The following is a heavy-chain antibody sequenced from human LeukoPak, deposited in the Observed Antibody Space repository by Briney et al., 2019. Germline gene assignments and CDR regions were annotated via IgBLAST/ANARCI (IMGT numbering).Heavy chain of an antibody. V-gene: IGHV3-48*01. D-gene: IGHD4-17*01. CDR1: GFTFSGYS. Sequence: PGRSLRLSCAASGFTFSGYSMNWVRQAPGKGLEWFSYISSSSSTIHYADSVKGRFTISRDNVKNSLYLQMNSLRGEDTAVYYCARNPYGDYYFDYWGQGTLVTVSS. CDR3: ARNPYGDYYFDY. CDR2: ISSSSSTI. J-gene: IGHJ4*02.